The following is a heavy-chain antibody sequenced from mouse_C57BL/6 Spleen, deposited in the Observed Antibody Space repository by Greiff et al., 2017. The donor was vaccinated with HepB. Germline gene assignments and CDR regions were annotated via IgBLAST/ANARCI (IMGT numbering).Heavy chain of an antibody. CDR2: ISSGSSTI. D-gene: IGHD2-3*01. J-gene: IGHJ4*01. CDR3: ASPYDGLMDY. Sequence: EVKLVESGGGLVKPGGSLKLSCAASGFTFSDYGMHWVRQAPEKGLEWVAYISSGSSTIYYADTVKGRFTISRDNAKNTLFLQMTSLRSEDTAMYYCASPYDGLMDYWGQGTSVTVSS. CDR1: GFTFSDYG. V-gene: IGHV5-17*01.